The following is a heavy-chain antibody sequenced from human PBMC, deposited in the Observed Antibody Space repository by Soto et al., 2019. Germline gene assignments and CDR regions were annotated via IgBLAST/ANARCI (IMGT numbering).Heavy chain of an antibody. CDR1: GGTFSSYT. V-gene: IGHV1-69*08. CDR2: IIPILGIA. CDR3: ARDRNLAAAGATPNWFDP. Sequence: QVQLVQSGAEVKKPGSSVKVSCKASGGTFSSYTISWVRQAPGQGLEWMGRIIPILGIANYAQKFQGRVTITADKSTSTAYMELSSLRSEDTAVYYCARDRNLAAAGATPNWFDPWGQGTLVTVSS. J-gene: IGHJ5*02. D-gene: IGHD6-13*01.